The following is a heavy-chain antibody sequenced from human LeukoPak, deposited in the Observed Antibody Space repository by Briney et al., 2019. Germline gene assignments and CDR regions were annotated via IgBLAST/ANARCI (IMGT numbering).Heavy chain of an antibody. V-gene: IGHV3-53*01. D-gene: IGHD3-22*01. Sequence: GGSLRLSCAASGFTVSSNYMSWFRQAPGKGLEWVSVIYSGGSTYYADSVKGRFTISRDNSKNTLYLQMNSLRAEDTAVYYCASLGVTYYYDSSGYYFDYWGQGTLVTVSS. J-gene: IGHJ4*02. CDR3: ASLGVTYYYDSSGYYFDY. CDR1: GFTVSSNY. CDR2: IYSGGST.